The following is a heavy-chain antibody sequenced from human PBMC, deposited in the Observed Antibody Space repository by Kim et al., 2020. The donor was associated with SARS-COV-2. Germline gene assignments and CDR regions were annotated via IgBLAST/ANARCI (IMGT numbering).Heavy chain of an antibody. CDR3: ARGGVRDSYDCSGYGRYY. Sequence: SETLSLTCAVYGGSFSGYYWSWIRQPPGKGLEWIGEINHSGSTNYNPSLKSRVTISVDTSKNQISLKLSFVTAADTAVYYCARGGVRDSYDCSGYGRYY. CDR2: INHSGST. V-gene: IGHV4-34*01. D-gene: IGHD3-22*01. J-gene: IGHJ4*01. CDR1: GGSFSGYY.